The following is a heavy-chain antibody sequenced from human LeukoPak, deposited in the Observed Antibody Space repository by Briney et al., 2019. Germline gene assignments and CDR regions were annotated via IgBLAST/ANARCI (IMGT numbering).Heavy chain of an antibody. V-gene: IGHV4-59*12. J-gene: IGHJ4*02. CDR3: ARGHGSRGIAARRQANDY. Sequence: SETLSLTSAVSRGSISSYYWRWIRQPPGKGLGWRGYIYYSGSTNYIPSLKSRVTISVDTSKNQFSLKLSSVTAADTAVYYCARGHGSRGIAARRQANDYWGQGTLVTVSS. CDR2: IYYSGST. CDR1: RGSISSYY. D-gene: IGHD6-6*01.